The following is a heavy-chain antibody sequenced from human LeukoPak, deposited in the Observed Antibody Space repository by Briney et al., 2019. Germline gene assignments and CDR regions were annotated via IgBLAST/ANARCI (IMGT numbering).Heavy chain of an antibody. V-gene: IGHV3-33*08. CDR1: GFTFSSYG. CDR3: AREISYGYSDAFDI. Sequence: GGSLRLSCSASGFTFSSYGMLWVRQAPGMGLEGVAVIWCDGSNKYYAVSVKGRFTISRYNSKNTLYLQMNSLRAEDTAVYYCAREISYGYSDAFDIWGQGTMVTVSS. CDR2: IWCDGSNK. D-gene: IGHD5-18*01. J-gene: IGHJ3*02.